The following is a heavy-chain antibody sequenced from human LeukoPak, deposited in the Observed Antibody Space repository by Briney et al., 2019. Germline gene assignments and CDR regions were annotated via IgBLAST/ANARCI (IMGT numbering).Heavy chain of an antibody. V-gene: IGHV1-69*13. Sequence: SVKVSCKASGGTFSSYAISWVRRAPGQGLEWMGGIIPIFGTANYAQKFQGRVTITADESTSTAYMELSSLRSEDTAVYYCARDRVVVVPASRDYYYYYMDVWGKGTTVTISS. CDR2: IIPIFGTA. CDR1: GGTFSSYA. D-gene: IGHD2-2*01. CDR3: ARDRVVVVPASRDYYYYYMDV. J-gene: IGHJ6*03.